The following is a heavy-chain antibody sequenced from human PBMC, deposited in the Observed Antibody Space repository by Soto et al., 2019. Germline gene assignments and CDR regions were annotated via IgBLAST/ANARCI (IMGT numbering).Heavy chain of an antibody. V-gene: IGHV3-33*01. J-gene: IGHJ4*02. Sequence: GGSLRLSCAASGFTFSSYGMHWVRQAPGKGLEWVAVIWYDGSNKYYADSVKGRFTISRDNSKNTLYLQMNSLRAEDTAVYYCARDLAAYDYGDYGDRSSVLDYWGQGTLVAVSS. D-gene: IGHD4-17*01. CDR2: IWYDGSNK. CDR3: ARDLAAYDYGDYGDRSSVLDY. CDR1: GFTFSSYG.